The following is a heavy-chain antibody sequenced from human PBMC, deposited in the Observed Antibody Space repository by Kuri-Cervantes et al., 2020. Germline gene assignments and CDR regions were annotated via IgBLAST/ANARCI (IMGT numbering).Heavy chain of an antibody. CDR2: INPNSGGT. V-gene: IGHV1-2*04. CDR3: AREGYSSSWYSALHFDY. Sequence: ASVKVSCKASGYTFTGYYMHWVRQAPGQGLEWMGWINPNSGGTNYAQKFQGWLTMTRDTSISTAYMELSRLRSDDTAVYYCAREGYSSSWYSALHFDYWGQGTLVTVSS. J-gene: IGHJ4*02. CDR1: GYTFTGYY. D-gene: IGHD6-13*01.